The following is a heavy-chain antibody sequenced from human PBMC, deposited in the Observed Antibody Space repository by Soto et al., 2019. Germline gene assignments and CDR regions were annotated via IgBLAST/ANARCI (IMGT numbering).Heavy chain of an antibody. CDR1: GESISSSSYY. Sequence: LSLTCIVSGESISSSSYYWGWIRHRPGKGLEWIGSIYYSGRTYYNPSFKSRVTISIDTSKNQFSLKLGSVTATDTAVYYCARQRTTVVTQAYFDHWGQGALVTVSS. CDR3: ARQRTTVVTQAYFDH. D-gene: IGHD2-21*02. J-gene: IGHJ4*02. V-gene: IGHV4-39*01. CDR2: IYYSGRT.